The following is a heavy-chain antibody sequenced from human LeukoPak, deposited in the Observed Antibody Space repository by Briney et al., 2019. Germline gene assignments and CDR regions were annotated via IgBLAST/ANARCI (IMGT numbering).Heavy chain of an antibody. D-gene: IGHD3-10*01. CDR1: GGSISSYY. CDR3: ARESTYYYGSGRDYFDY. V-gene: IGHV4-59*01. Sequence: SETLSLTCTVSGGSISSYYWSWIRQPPGKGLEWIGYISYSGSTNYNPSLKSRVTISVDTSKNQFSLRLSSVTAADTAVYYCARESTYYYGSGRDYFDYWGQGTLVTVSS. CDR2: ISYSGST. J-gene: IGHJ4*02.